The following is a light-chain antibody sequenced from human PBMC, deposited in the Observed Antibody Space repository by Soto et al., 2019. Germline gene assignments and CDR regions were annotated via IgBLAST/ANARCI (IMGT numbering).Light chain of an antibody. V-gene: IGKV1-5*01. CDR3: QQYNSYSPVT. J-gene: IGKJ3*01. CDR2: DAS. CDR1: QSISSW. Sequence: DIQMTQSPSTLSASVGDRVTITCRASQSISSWLAWYQQKPGKAPKLLIYDASSLESGVPSRFSGSGSGTEFTLTISSLQPYDFATYYCQQYNSYSPVTFGPGTKVDIK.